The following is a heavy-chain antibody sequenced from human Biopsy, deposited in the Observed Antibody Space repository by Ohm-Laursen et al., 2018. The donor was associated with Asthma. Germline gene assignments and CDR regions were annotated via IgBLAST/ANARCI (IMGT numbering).Heavy chain of an antibody. J-gene: IGHJ5*02. CDR2: IYYSGST. CDR3: ARTTYGDDGFDP. Sequence: TLSLTCTVSGGSINIGDYYWSWIRQHPVKGLERIGYIYYSGSTYYNPSLKSRVSISLDTSKNRFSLSLTSVTAADTAVYYCARTTYGDDGFDPWGQGTLVTVSS. V-gene: IGHV4-31*03. D-gene: IGHD4-17*01. CDR1: GGSINIGDYY.